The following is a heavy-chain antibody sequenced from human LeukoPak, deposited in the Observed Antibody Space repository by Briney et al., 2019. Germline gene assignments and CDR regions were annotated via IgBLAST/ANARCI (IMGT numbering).Heavy chain of an antibody. J-gene: IGHJ4*02. Sequence: GGSLRLSCAASGFIFSSYGMHWVRQAPGKGLEWVAFIRYDGSNKYYADSVKGRFTISRDNSKNMLYLQMNSLRAEDTAVYYCAKDHSGYSYDATNDYWGQGTLVTVSS. V-gene: IGHV3-30*02. CDR2: IRYDGSNK. D-gene: IGHD5-18*01. CDR3: AKDHSGYSYDATNDY. CDR1: GFIFSSYG.